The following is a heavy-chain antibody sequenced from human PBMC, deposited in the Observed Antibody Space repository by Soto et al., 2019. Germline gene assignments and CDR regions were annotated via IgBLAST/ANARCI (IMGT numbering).Heavy chain of an antibody. CDR3: VRDSHGDY. Sequence: EVQLVESGGGLVQPGGSLRLSCAGSGFIFSNYWMHWVCQAPGKGLEWVSRIDHDGPTDYADSVRGRFTISRDNAESTLYLQMNSLRPEDTAVYYCVRDSHGDYWGQGTLVTVSS. CDR2: IDHDGPT. V-gene: IGHV3-74*01. CDR1: GFIFSNYW. J-gene: IGHJ4*02.